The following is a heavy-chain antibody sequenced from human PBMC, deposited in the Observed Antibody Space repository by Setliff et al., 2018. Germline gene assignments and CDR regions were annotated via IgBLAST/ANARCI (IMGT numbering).Heavy chain of an antibody. CDR1: DGSISSGGYY. D-gene: IGHD1-26*01. Sequence: SETLSLTCTVSDGSISSGGYYWSWIRQHPGKGLEWIGYIYYSGSTYYNPSLKSRVTISVDTSKNQFSLKLSSVTAADTAVYYCARDRRIVGARHAFDIWGQGTMVTVSS. CDR3: ARDRRIVGARHAFDI. V-gene: IGHV4-31*03. CDR2: IYYSGST. J-gene: IGHJ3*02.